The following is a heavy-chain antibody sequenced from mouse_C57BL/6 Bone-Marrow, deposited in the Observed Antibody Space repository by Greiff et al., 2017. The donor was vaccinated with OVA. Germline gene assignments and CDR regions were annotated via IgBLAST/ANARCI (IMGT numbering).Heavy chain of an antibody. CDR2: IDPSDSET. D-gene: IGHD2-5*01. CDR1: GYTFTSYW. CDR3: ASSHSNYVAY. J-gene: IGHJ3*01. Sequence: VQLQQPGAELVRPGSSVKLSCKASGYTFTSYWMHWVKQRPIQGLEWIGNIDPSDSETHYTQKFKDKATLTVDKSSSTAYMQLSSLTSEDSAVYYCASSHSNYVAYWGQGTLVTVSA. V-gene: IGHV1-52*01.